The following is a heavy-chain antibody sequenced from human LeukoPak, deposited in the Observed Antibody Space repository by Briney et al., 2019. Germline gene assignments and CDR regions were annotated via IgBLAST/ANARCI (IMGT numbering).Heavy chain of an antibody. CDR1: GFTFSSYG. D-gene: IGHD3-22*01. CDR3: AKERDYDSSGYSGRGYYFDY. Sequence: GGSLRLSCAASGFTFSSYGMHWVRQAPGKGLEWVAVIWYDGSNKYYADSVKGRFTISRDNSKNTLYLQMNSLRAEDTAVYYCAKERDYDSSGYSGRGYYFDYWGQGALVTVSS. J-gene: IGHJ4*02. CDR2: IWYDGSNK. V-gene: IGHV3-33*06.